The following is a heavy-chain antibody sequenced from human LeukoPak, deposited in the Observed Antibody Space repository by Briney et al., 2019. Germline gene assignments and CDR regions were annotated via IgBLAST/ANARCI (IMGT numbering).Heavy chain of an antibody. CDR3: ARDLRGYSGYDLDY. Sequence: SVKVSCKASGGTFSSYAISWVRQAPGQGLEWMGRIIPILGIANYAQKFQGRVTITADKSTSTAYMELSSLRSDDTAVYYCARDLRGYSGYDLDYWGQGTLVTVSS. CDR1: GGTFSSYA. CDR2: IIPILGIA. J-gene: IGHJ4*02. D-gene: IGHD5-12*01. V-gene: IGHV1-69*04.